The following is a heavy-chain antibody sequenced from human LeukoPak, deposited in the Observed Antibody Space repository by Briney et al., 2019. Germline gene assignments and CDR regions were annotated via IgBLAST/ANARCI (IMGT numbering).Heavy chain of an antibody. Sequence: ASVNVSCKASGYTFINYEINWVRQAPGQGLEWMGWVNPSSGNTGYAQNFRGRLTITRDTSISTAYMELSSLRSDDTAVYYCARVSLGYCSGGRCRNWFDPWGQGTLVTVSS. J-gene: IGHJ5*02. D-gene: IGHD2-15*01. CDR2: VNPSSGNT. V-gene: IGHV1-8*02. CDR3: ARVSLGYCSGGRCRNWFDP. CDR1: GYTFINYE.